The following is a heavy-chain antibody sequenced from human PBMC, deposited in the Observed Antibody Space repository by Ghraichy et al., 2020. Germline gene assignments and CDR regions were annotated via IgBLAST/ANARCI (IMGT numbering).Heavy chain of an antibody. CDR1: GGSISTLF. CDR2: ISCSGST. Sequence: SETLSLTCTVSGGSISTLFWTWIRQPPGKGLGWIGYISCSGSTNYNPSLKIRVTVSMDTSKNQFSLRLSSVTAADTAVYYCARGRLSSSRTSLEYWGQGALVTVSS. V-gene: IGHV4-59*11. J-gene: IGHJ4*02. CDR3: ARGRLSSSRTSLEY. D-gene: IGHD6-13*01.